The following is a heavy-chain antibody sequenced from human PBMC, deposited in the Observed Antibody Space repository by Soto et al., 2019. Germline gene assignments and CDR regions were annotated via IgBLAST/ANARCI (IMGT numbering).Heavy chain of an antibody. CDR2: INHSGST. J-gene: IGHJ4*02. D-gene: IGHD6-13*01. CDR1: GGSFSGYY. Sequence: SETLSLTCAVYGGSFSGYYWSWIRQPPGKGLEWIGEINHSGSTNYNPSLKSRVTISVDTSKNQFSLKLSSVTAADTAVYYCARGVSGSSPDYWGQGTLVTSPQ. V-gene: IGHV4-34*01. CDR3: ARGVSGSSPDY.